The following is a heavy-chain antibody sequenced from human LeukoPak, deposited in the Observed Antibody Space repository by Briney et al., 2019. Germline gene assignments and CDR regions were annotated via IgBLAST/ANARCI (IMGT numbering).Heavy chain of an antibody. V-gene: IGHV3-30*02. D-gene: IGHD3-3*01. CDR3: AKDYDFWSGYYPPTRGYFDY. CDR2: IRFDGSNK. J-gene: IGHJ4*02. CDR1: GFTFSSSG. Sequence: GGSLRLSCAASGFTFSSSGMHWVRQAPGKGLEWVAFIRFDGSNKYYADSVKGRFTISSDNSKNTLYLQMNSLRAEDAAVYYCAKDYDFWSGYYPPTRGYFDYWGQGTLVTVSS.